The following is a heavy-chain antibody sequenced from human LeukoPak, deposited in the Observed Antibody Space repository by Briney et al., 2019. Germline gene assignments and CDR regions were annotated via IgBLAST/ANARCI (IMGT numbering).Heavy chain of an antibody. Sequence: GGSLRLSCKASGFIFSNYAMSWVRQAPGKGLEWVSIITGSGGNSYYTDSVKGRFTLSRDNSKNTLFLQMNSLRAEDTAVYFRAKKSLWSGPFDYWGQGTLVTVFS. CDR2: ITGSGGNS. J-gene: IGHJ4*02. CDR1: GFIFSNYA. D-gene: IGHD3-3*01. CDR3: AKKSLWSGPFDY. V-gene: IGHV3-23*01.